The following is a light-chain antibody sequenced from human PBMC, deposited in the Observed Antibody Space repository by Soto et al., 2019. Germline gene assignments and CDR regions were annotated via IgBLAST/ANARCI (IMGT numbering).Light chain of an antibody. J-gene: IGKJ5*01. Sequence: EIVLTQSPGTLSLSPGERATLSCISSQSVSNNYLAWYQQKPGQAPRLLIYGASTRATGIPARFSGSGSGTEFTLTISSLQSEDFAVYYCQQYNNWPPTFGQRTLLEIK. CDR2: GAS. CDR1: QSVSNN. CDR3: QQYNNWPPT. V-gene: IGKV3-15*01.